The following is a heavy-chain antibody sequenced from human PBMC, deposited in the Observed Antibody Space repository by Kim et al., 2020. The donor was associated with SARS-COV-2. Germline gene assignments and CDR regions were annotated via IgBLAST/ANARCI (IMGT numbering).Heavy chain of an antibody. D-gene: IGHD3-10*01. CDR3: VRDLEGAGSYLYF. CDR2: ISYDGSVR. Sequence: GGSLRLSCAASGFSISDHAMHWVRQVPGKGLEWVAAISYDGSVRKYADSVKARFTISRDNSRYTLYLQMHSLRPEDTAVYFCVRDLEGAGSYLYF. CDR1: GFSISDHA. J-gene: IGHJ2*01. V-gene: IGHV3-30*04.